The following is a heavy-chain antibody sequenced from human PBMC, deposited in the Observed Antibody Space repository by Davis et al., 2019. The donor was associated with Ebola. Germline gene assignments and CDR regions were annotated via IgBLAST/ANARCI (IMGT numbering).Heavy chain of an antibody. Sequence: GESLKISCAASGFTVSSNYMSWVRQAPGKGLEWVSAISGSGGSTYYADSVKGRFTISRDNSKNTLYLQMNSLRAEDTAVYYCAKGKGYCSSTSCPPDDYWGQGTLVTVSS. CDR2: ISGSGGST. D-gene: IGHD2-2*01. CDR1: GFTVSSNY. V-gene: IGHV3-23*01. J-gene: IGHJ4*02. CDR3: AKGKGYCSSTSCPPDDY.